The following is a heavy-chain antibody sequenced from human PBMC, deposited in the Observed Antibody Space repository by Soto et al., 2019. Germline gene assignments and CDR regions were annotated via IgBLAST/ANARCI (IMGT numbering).Heavy chain of an antibody. D-gene: IGHD4-4*01. CDR1: SASISSSSYT. Sequence: SETLSLTCTVSSASISSSSYTWGWIRQPPGKGLEWIGCMYYSGITYYNPSLNSRVTISVDTSKKQFSLKLSSVTAADTAVYYCARGMTTVTTLDYWGQGTLVTVSS. CDR2: MYYSGIT. J-gene: IGHJ4*02. V-gene: IGHV4-39*07. CDR3: ARGMTTVTTLDY.